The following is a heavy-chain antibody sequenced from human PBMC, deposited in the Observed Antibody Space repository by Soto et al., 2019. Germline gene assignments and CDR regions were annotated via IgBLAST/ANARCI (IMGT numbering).Heavy chain of an antibody. CDR3: TTALLAAAGWFDP. CDR2: IKSKTDGGTT. Sequence: GGSLRLSCAASGFTFSNAWMSWVRQAPGKGLEWVGRIKSKTDGGTTDYAAPVKGRFTISRDDSKNTLYLQMNSLKTEDTAVYYCTTALLAAAGWFDPWGQGTLVTVS. J-gene: IGHJ5*02. CDR1: GFTFSNAW. V-gene: IGHV3-15*01. D-gene: IGHD6-13*01.